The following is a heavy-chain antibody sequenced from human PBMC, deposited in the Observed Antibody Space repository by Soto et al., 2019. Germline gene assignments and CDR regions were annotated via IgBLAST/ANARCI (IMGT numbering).Heavy chain of an antibody. CDR3: ARLKDGYNSGFWWFDP. CDR1: GGSISSSSYY. Sequence: SETLSLTCTVSGGSISSSSYYWGWIRQPPGKGLEWIGSIYYSGSTYYNPSLKSRVTISVDTSKNQFSLKLSSVTAADTAVYYCARLKDGYNSGFWWFDPWGQGTLVTVSS. V-gene: IGHV4-39*01. J-gene: IGHJ5*02. D-gene: IGHD2-21*01. CDR2: IYYSGST.